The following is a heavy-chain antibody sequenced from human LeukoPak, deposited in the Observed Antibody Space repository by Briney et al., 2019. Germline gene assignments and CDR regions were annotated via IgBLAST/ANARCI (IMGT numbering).Heavy chain of an antibody. V-gene: IGHV1-58*01. J-gene: IGHJ4*02. CDR1: GFTFTNSA. D-gene: IGHD1-20*01. Sequence: SVKVSCKASGFTFTNSAVQWVRQARGLRLEWIGWIVVGSGNTNYAQKFQGRVTITADKSTSTAYMELSSLRSEDTAVYYCARAYNWNDGPYYFDYWGQGTLVTVSS. CDR2: IVVGSGNT. CDR3: ARAYNWNDGPYYFDY.